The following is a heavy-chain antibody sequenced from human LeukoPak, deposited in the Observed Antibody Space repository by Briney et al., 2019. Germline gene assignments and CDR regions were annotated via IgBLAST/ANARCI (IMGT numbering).Heavy chain of an antibody. CDR2: ISSSGSTI. V-gene: IGHV3-11*01. CDR1: GFTFSDYY. Sequence: GGFLRLSCAASGFTFSDYYMSWIRQAPGKGLEWVSYISSSGSTIYYADSVKGRFTISRDNAKNSLYLQMNSLRAEDTAVYYCARDGAGSSHNYYYYYMDVWGKGTTVTVSS. J-gene: IGHJ6*03. D-gene: IGHD6-13*01. CDR3: ARDGAGSSHNYYYYYMDV.